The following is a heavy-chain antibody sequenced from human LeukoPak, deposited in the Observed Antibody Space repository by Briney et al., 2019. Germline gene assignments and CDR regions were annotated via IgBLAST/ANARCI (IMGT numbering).Heavy chain of an antibody. CDR1: GFTFSSYS. J-gene: IGHJ5*02. Sequence: GGSLRLSCTTSGFTFSSYSMNWVRQAPGKGLEWISSISGSTGTIYYADSVKGRFTLSRDNAKNSLYLQMNSLRAEDTAVYYCAREAFFGGYNWFGPWGQGTLVIVSS. D-gene: IGHD3-3*01. CDR3: AREAFFGGYNWFGP. CDR2: ISGSTGTI. V-gene: IGHV3-48*01.